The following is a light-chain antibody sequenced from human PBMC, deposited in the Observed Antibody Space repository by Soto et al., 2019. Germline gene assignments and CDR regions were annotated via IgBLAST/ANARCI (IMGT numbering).Light chain of an antibody. Sequence: QSALTQPASVSGSPGQSVTFSCTGTSSDVGGYNYVSWYQQHPGKAPKLMIFDVSNRPSGVSSRGSGSKSGNTASLTISGLLAEDETDYYCSSYTTSSTYVFGTGTKLTVL. V-gene: IGLV2-14*01. CDR1: SSDVGGYNY. CDR2: DVS. J-gene: IGLJ1*01. CDR3: SSYTTSSTYV.